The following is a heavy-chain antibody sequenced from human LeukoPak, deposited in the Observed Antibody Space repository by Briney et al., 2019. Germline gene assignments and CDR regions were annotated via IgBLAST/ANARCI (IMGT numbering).Heavy chain of an antibody. Sequence: PGGSPRLSCAASGFTFSRYSMNWVRQAPGKGLEWVASISSTSTFIYSADSVKGRFTISRDTAKNSLLLQMNSLRAEDTAIYYCARDYFDSSDYPQTYYYYYMDVWGKGTTVTVSS. J-gene: IGHJ6*03. CDR3: ARDYFDSSDYPQTYYYYYMDV. CDR2: ISSTSTFI. CDR1: GFTFSRYS. V-gene: IGHV3-21*01. D-gene: IGHD3-22*01.